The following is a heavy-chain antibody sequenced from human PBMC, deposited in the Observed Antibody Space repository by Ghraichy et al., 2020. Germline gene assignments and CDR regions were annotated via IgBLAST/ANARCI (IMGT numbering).Heavy chain of an antibody. Sequence: SQTLSLTCIVSGGSISGYYWSWIRQPPGKGLKWIAYKYFSGSTNYNPSLKSRVTISVDTSKNQLSLKLTSLTAADTAVYYCARGRGGSGSHYDNWGQGSLVVVSS. CDR1: GGSISGYY. V-gene: IGHV4-59*01. CDR3: ARGRGGSGSHYDN. CDR2: KYFSGST. J-gene: IGHJ4*02. D-gene: IGHD3-10*01.